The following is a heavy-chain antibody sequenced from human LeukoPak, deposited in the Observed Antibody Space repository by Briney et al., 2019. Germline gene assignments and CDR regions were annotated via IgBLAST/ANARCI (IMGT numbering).Heavy chain of an antibody. J-gene: IGHJ5*02. CDR3: ARDTISDCSGGSCQNWFDP. D-gene: IGHD2-15*01. CDR2: ISYDGSNK. Sequence: GGSLRLSCAASGFTFSSYGMHWVRQAPGRGLEWVAVISYDGSNKYYADSVKGRFTISRDNSKNTLYLQMNSLRAEDTAVYYCARDTISDCSGGSCQNWFDPWGQGTLVTVSS. CDR1: GFTFSSYG. V-gene: IGHV3-30*03.